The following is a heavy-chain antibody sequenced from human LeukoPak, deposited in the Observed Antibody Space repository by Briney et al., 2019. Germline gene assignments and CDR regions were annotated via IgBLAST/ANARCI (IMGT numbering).Heavy chain of an antibody. CDR3: ARHEEATHLFGY. Sequence: PSETLSLTCTVSGGSISSYYWSWIRQPPGKGLEWIGYIYTSGSTNYNPSLKSRVTISVDTSKNQFSLKLSSVTAADTAVYYCARHEEATHLFGYWGQGTLVTVSS. D-gene: IGHD5-12*01. CDR2: IYTSGST. CDR1: GGSISSYY. V-gene: IGHV4-4*09. J-gene: IGHJ4*02.